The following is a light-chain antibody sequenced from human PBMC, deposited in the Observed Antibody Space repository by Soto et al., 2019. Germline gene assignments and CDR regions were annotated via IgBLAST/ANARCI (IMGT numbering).Light chain of an antibody. CDR2: EVS. V-gene: IGLV2-8*01. CDR3: CSYGGGNNFYV. Sequence: QSVLTQPPSASGSPGQSVTISCTGTSSDIGTYDYVSWYQHLPDKAPNLIIYEVSKRPSGVPDRFSGSKSGNTASLTVSGLQAEDEGDYYCCSYGGGNNFYVFGTGTKVTVL. CDR1: SSDIGTYDY. J-gene: IGLJ1*01.